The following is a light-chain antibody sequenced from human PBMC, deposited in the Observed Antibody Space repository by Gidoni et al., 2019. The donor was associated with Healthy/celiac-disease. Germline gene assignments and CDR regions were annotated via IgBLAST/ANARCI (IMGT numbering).Light chain of an antibody. CDR2: DVS. Sequence: QYALTQPAYVSGSPGQSITISCTGTSSDVVGYNYVSWYQQHPGKAPKLMIYDVSNRTSGVSNRFSGSKSGNTASLTISGLQAEDEADYYCSSYTSSSTLVFGGGTKLTVL. V-gene: IGLV2-14*03. CDR3: SSYTSSSTLV. J-gene: IGLJ2*01. CDR1: SSDVVGYNY.